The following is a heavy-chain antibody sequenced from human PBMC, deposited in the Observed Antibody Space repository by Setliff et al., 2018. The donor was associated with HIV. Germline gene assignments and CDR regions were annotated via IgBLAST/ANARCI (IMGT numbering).Heavy chain of an antibody. D-gene: IGHD3-22*01. Sequence: SVPVSCETSGSPFSRYDINWVRQATGQGLEWMGWMNPNSGNTGYAQKFQCRVTMTRDTSISTDQMELKNLKFEDTVVYYCASARRASYDRGRRNHYYIDVWGKGTPVTVSS. CDR3: ASARRASYDRGRRNHYYIDV. CDR1: GSPFSRYD. J-gene: IGHJ6*03. CDR2: MNPNSGNT. V-gene: IGHV1-8*02.